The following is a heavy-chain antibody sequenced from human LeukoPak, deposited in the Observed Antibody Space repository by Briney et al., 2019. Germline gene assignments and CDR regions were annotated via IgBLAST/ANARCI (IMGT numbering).Heavy chain of an antibody. J-gene: IGHJ3*01. CDR2: VGESVHTT. CDR3: AKDSFIVVRGVGSDDGFAV. V-gene: IGHV3-23*01. Sequence: GGSLRLSCVASGFTIATYGMSWVRQAPGKGLEWVSVVGESVHTTHYADSVKGRFFISRDNSKNTVHLEMNSLRAEDSAVYYCAKDSFIVVRGVGSDDGFAVWGQGTMVTVSS. CDR1: GFTIATYG. D-gene: IGHD3-10*01.